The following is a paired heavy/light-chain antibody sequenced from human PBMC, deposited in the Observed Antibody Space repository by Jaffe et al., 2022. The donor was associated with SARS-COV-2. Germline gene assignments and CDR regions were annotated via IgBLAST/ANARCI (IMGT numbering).Heavy chain of an antibody. CDR1: NASIRSYY. CDR2: VHHSGTT. V-gene: IGHV4-59*01. J-gene: IGHJ4*02. CDR3: ATGGPSSKYFEF. D-gene: IGHD3-10*01. Sequence: QVQLQESGPGLVKPSETLSLICNVSNASIRSYYWSWIRQPPGKGLEWIAYVHHSGTTHYSPSLESRVTISIDTSKNQFSLRLSSVTAADTAVYYCATGGPSSKYFEFWGRGTLVAVSS.
Light chain of an antibody. CDR2: WAS. J-gene: IGKJ1*01. V-gene: IGKV4-1*01. CDR3: HQYYRITPT. CDR1: QSILYSPTNQNY. Sequence: DIVMTQSPDSLAVSLGERATINCKASQSILYSPTNQNYLAWYRQKPGQPPQLLFYWASTRGSGVPDRFSGSGSGTDFTLTIDSMQAEDVAVYYCHQYYRITPTFGQGTKVEI.